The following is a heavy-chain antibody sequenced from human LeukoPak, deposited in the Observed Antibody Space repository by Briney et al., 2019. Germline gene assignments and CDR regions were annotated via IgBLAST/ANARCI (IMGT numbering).Heavy chain of an antibody. CDR3: ARGGDYRFDY. CDR2: IHHSGST. J-gene: IGHJ4*02. V-gene: IGHV4-4*02. CDR1: GGSISSGSW. Sequence: SSGTLSLTCAVSGGSISSGSWWGWIRQPPGKGLEWIGEIHHSGSTNYNPSLKSRVTLSVDKSKNQLSLRLTSVTAADTAVYYSARGGDYRFDYWGQGTLVTVSS. D-gene: IGHD4-17*01.